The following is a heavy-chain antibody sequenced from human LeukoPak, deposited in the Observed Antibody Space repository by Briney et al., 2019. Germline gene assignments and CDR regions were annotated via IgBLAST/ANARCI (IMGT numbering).Heavy chain of an antibody. D-gene: IGHD2-2*01. CDR3: ARANALHCSSTSCLFDY. V-gene: IGHV1-2*02. J-gene: IGHJ4*02. CDR2: INPNSGGT. CDR1: GYTFTGYY. Sequence: ASVTVSCTASGYTFTGYYMHWVRQAPGQGLEWMASINPNSGGTYYAQNFHDRITMTRDTSISTAYMELSRLRSDDTAIYYCARANALHCSSTSCLFDYWGQGTLVTVSS.